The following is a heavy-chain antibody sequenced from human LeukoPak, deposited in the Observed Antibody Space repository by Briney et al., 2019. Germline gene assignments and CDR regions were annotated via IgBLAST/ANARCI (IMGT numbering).Heavy chain of an antibody. CDR1: GGSISSSSYY. Sequence: SETLSLTCTVSGGSISSSSYYWSWIRQPPGKGLEWIGEINHSGSTNYNPSLKSRVTISVDTSKNQFSLKLSSVTAADTAVYYCARVPGYSSGWYQRHNWFDPWGQGTLVTVSS. V-gene: IGHV4-39*07. CDR2: INHSGST. CDR3: ARVPGYSSGWYQRHNWFDP. J-gene: IGHJ5*02. D-gene: IGHD6-19*01.